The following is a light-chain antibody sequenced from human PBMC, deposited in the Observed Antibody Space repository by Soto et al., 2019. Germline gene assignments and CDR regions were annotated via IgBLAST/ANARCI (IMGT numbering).Light chain of an antibody. V-gene: IGKV3-20*02. J-gene: IGKJ5*01. CDR3: QQLNTLPFT. CDR1: QSVRSSY. CDR2: GAS. Sequence: EIVLTQSPGTLSLPPGERATLXCXASQSVRSSYLAWYQQNAGQAPRLLIYGASSRATGIPSRFSGSGSGTEFTLTISGLLPEDFATYHCQQLNTLPFTFGQGTRLEIK.